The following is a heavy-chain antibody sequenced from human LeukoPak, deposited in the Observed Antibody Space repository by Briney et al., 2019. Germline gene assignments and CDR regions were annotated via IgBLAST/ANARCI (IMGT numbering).Heavy chain of an antibody. D-gene: IGHD3-10*01. CDR3: ARDTYYYGSGSGPVI. J-gene: IGHJ3*02. CDR1: GYTFTSYY. V-gene: IGHV1-46*01. CDR2: INPSGGST. Sequence: ASVKVSCKASGYTFTSYYMHWVRQAPGQGLEWMGIINPSGGSTSYAQKFQGRVTMTRDTSTSTVYMELSSLRSEDTAVYYCARDTYYYGSGSGPVIWGQGTMVTVSS.